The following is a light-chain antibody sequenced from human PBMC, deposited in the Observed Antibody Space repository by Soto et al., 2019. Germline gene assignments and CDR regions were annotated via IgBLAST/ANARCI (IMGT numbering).Light chain of an antibody. Sequence: TQLPTIRSLPPEARATLSCRASESVSRNLAWYQQKHGQAPKLLIYGASTWASGIPARFSGSVSGTEGTITISSLKTDDGSVYYCQQYNSSPLTFGGGTKVDIK. J-gene: IGKJ4*01. CDR3: QQYNSSPLT. V-gene: IGKV3-15*01. CDR2: GAS. CDR1: ESVSRN.